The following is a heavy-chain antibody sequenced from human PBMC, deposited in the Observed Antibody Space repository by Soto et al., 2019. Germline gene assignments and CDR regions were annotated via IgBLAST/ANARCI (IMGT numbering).Heavy chain of an antibody. J-gene: IGHJ6*02. D-gene: IGHD3-22*01. V-gene: IGHV1-3*01. CDR3: ASDPHDSSAYYHHYYHRMDV. CDR2: INAGNGNT. Sequence: GASVKVSCKASGYTFTSYGIHWGRQAPGQRREWTGWINAGNGNTKYSEKFQGRVALTRDTSASTAYLELSSLRSEATAVYSCASDPHDSSAYYHHYYHRMDVWAQGTTLTASS. CDR1: GYTFTSYG.